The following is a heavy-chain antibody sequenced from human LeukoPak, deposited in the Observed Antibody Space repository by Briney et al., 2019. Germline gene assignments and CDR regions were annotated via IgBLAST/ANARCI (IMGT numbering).Heavy chain of an antibody. CDR3: ARSRSSSWDDAFDI. CDR1: GGSISSYY. V-gene: IGHV4-59*01. D-gene: IGHD6-13*01. CDR2: IYDSGST. J-gene: IGHJ3*02. Sequence: PSETLSLTCTVSGGSISSYYWSWIRQPPGKGLEWIWDIYDSGSTNYNPSLKSRVTISVDTSKSQFSLKLSSVTAADTAVYYCARSRSSSWDDAFDIWGQGTMVTVSS.